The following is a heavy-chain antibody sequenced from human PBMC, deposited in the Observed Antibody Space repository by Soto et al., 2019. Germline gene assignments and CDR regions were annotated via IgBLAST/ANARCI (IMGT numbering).Heavy chain of an antibody. CDR1: GFTMSGFTFSSYR. CDR2: IKQDGSMR. CDR3: ARGSYNWNYIWWFDP. J-gene: IGHJ5*02. D-gene: IGHD1-7*01. Sequence: PGGSLSLSCAASGFTMSGFTFSSYRMSWVRQAPGKGLEWVANIKQDGSMRNYVDSVKGRFTISRDNAKNSLYLQMNSLRADDTAIYYCARGSYNWNYIWWFDPWGQGTQDTVSS. V-gene: IGHV3-7*01.